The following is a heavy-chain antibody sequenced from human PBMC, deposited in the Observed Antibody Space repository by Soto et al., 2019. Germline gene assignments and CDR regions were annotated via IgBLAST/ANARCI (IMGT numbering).Heavy chain of an antibody. D-gene: IGHD3-16*01. Sequence: EVQLVESGGGLVQPGGSLRLSCAASGFTVSSNYMSWVRQAPGKGLVWVSVVYIGGNTYYAESVEDRFTISRDNFQNMLYLQMESRRAWETVVYYCAGSVGGGFDYWGQGTLVTVSS. CDR1: GFTVSSNY. CDR3: AGSVGGGFDY. J-gene: IGHJ4*02. V-gene: IGHV3-66*01. CDR2: VYIGGNT.